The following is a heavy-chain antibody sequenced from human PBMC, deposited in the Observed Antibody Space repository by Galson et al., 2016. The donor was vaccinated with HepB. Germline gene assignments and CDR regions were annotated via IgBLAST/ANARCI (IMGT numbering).Heavy chain of an antibody. Sequence: SVKVSCKASGYRFTDSYLHWLRQAPGQGLEWMGWINPKSGDAKFAEKFQGRVTLTRDTATNTGYMEVTRLTSDDTAVYFCARYQVGDAGTTDFWGQGSLVSVS. CDR1: GYRFTDSY. V-gene: IGHV1-2*02. CDR2: INPKSGDA. CDR3: ARYQVGDAGTTDF. D-gene: IGHD1/OR15-1a*01. J-gene: IGHJ4*02.